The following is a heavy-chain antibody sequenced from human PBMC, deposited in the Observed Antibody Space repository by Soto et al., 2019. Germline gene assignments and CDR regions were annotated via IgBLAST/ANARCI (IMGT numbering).Heavy chain of an antibody. CDR1: GFTFSSYG. CDR2: ISYEGSHT. D-gene: IGHD3-3*02. Sequence: QVHLVESGGGVVQPGRSLRLSCAASGFTFSSYGMHWVRQAPGKGLEWVAVISYEGSHTYYSDSVKGRFTISRDNSKNTLYLQLTSLRTEDTAVYYCAKDRALSSIASVGFDYWGQGTPVTVSS. CDR3: AKDRALSSIASVGFDY. J-gene: IGHJ4*02. V-gene: IGHV3-30*18.